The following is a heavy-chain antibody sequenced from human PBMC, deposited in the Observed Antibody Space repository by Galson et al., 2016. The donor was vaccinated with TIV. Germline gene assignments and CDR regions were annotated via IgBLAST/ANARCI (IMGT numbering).Heavy chain of an antibody. V-gene: IGHV3-48*01. Sequence: SLRLSCAAPGFTFSIYNMNWVHQPPGKGLEWISYISTTSSLIYYADSVRGRFTISRDNAKNSLYLQMNSLRADDTAVYYCAREGGDGYNPYFDYWGQGTLVTVSS. CDR1: GFTFSIYN. CDR2: ISTTSSLI. D-gene: IGHD5-24*01. CDR3: AREGGDGYNPYFDY. J-gene: IGHJ4*02.